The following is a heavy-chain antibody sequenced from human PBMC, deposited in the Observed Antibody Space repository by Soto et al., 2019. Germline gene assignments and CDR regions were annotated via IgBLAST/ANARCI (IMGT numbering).Heavy chain of an antibody. V-gene: IGHV4-59*08. Sequence: TSETLSLTCTVSGGSISSYYWSWIRQPPGKGLEWIGYIYYSGSTNYNPSLKSRVTISVDTSKNQFSLKLSSVTAADTAGYYCARRYGGTFDYWGQGTLDTVSS. CDR3: ARRYGGTFDY. J-gene: IGHJ4*02. CDR2: IYYSGST. D-gene: IGHD2-15*01. CDR1: GGSISSYY.